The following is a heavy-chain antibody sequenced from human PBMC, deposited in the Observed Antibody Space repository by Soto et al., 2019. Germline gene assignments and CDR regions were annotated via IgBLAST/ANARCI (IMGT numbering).Heavy chain of an antibody. CDR3: ARRSAYTWEDRLSQYYFDF. CDR1: GYSFSSHW. Sequence: PGESLKISCKTSGYSFSSHWIAWVRQMPGKGLEWMGIIYPGDSDTRYSPSFQGQVTISADRSITTAYLQWSSLKASDTAMYYCARRSAYTWEDRLSQYYFDFWGQGTLVTVSS. D-gene: IGHD6-19*01. V-gene: IGHV5-51*01. CDR2: IYPGDSDT. J-gene: IGHJ4*02.